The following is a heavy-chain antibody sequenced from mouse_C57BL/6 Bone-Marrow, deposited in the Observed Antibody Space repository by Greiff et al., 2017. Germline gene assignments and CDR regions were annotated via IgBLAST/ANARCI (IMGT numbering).Heavy chain of an antibody. V-gene: IGHV1-55*01. CDR1: GYTFTSYW. D-gene: IGHD2-5*01. J-gene: IGHJ1*03. CDR2: IYPGSGST. Sequence: QVQLKQPGAELVKPGASVKMSCKASGYTFTSYWITWVKQRPGQGLEWIGDIYPGSGSTNYNGKFKSKATLTVDTSSSTAYMQLSSLTSEDSAVYYCARHYYSNYWYFDDWGTGTTVTVSS. CDR3: ARHYYSNYWYFDD.